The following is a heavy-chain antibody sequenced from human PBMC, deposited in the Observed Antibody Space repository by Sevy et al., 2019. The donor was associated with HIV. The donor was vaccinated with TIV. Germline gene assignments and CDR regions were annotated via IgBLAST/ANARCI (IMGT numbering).Heavy chain of an antibody. J-gene: IGHJ4*02. D-gene: IGHD1-26*01. CDR1: GFSFSNAW. CDR2: IKSKTEGATR. V-gene: IGHV3-15*01. CDR3: TAGVGASDFDY. Sequence: GGSLRLTCAASGFSFSNAWMSWVRQAPGKGLEWVGRIKSKTEGATRDFAAPVKGRLLISRDDSRNTVYLQMNSLKTEDTAVYYCTAGVGASDFDYWGQGTLVTVSS.